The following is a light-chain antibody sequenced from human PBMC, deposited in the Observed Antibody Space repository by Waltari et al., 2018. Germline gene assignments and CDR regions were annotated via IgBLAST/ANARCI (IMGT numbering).Light chain of an antibody. J-gene: IGKJ1*01. Sequence: DIVMTQSPDSLAVSLGERATINCKSSQSVFSRPNSKNYLAWFKQKPGQPPNLLIYWASPREAGVPDRFSGSGSRTDFTLTLSSLQAEDVAVYYCQQSYSSPRTFGQGTRVQIK. V-gene: IGKV4-1*01. CDR2: WAS. CDR3: QQSYSSPRT. CDR1: QSVFSRPNSKNY.